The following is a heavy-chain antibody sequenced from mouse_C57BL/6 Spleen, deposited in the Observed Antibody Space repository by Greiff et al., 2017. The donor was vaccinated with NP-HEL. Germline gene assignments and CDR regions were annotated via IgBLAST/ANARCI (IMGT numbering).Heavy chain of an antibody. J-gene: IGHJ4*01. CDR3: ARREYGMGLMDY. V-gene: IGHV1-61*01. D-gene: IGHD1-1*02. CDR1: GYTFTSYW. Sequence: QVQLQQPGAELVRPGSSVKLSCKASGYTFTSYWMDWVKQRPGQGLEWIGNIYPSDSETHYNQKFKDKATLTVDKSSSTAYMQLSSLTSEDSAVYYCARREYGMGLMDYWGQGTSVTVSS. CDR2: IYPSDSET.